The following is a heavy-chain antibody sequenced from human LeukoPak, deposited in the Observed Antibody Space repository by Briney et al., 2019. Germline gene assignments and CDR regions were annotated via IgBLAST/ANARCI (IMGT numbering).Heavy chain of an antibody. Sequence: PGGSLRLSCAASGFTVSSNYMSWVRQAPGKGLEWVSVIYSGGSTYYADSVKGRFTISRDNSKNTLYLQMSSLRAEDTAVCYCARDLDTAMATPGRDYWGQGTLVTVSS. CDR2: IYSGGST. D-gene: IGHD5-18*01. J-gene: IGHJ4*02. V-gene: IGHV3-66*01. CDR3: ARDLDTAMATPGRDY. CDR1: GFTVSSNY.